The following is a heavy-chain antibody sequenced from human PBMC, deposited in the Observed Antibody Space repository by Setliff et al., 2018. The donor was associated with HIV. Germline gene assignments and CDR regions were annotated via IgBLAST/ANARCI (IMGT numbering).Heavy chain of an antibody. CDR1: GFMFSSYS. Sequence: GSLSLSCAASGFMFSSYSVNWVRQAPGKGLEWLSYISGSSTTIYYADSVKGRFTISRDNAKNSLYLQMNSLRAEDTAVYYCARDPTEWEPPGGAFDIWGQGAMVTVSS. V-gene: IGHV3-48*01. CDR2: ISGSSTTI. J-gene: IGHJ3*02. CDR3: ARDPTEWEPPGGAFDI. D-gene: IGHD1-26*01.